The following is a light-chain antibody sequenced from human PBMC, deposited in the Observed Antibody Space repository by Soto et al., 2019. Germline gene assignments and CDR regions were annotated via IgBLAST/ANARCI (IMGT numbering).Light chain of an antibody. CDR1: QSISSN. CDR3: QQYNSYLWT. J-gene: IGKJ1*01. CDR2: GPS. V-gene: IGKV3-15*01. Sequence: EIVLTQSPATLSVSPGERATLSCRASQSISSNLAWYQQKPGQAPRLLIYGPSTRATGVPARFSGSGSGTEFTLTISSLQSEDFAMYYCQQYNSYLWTFGQGTRVEIK.